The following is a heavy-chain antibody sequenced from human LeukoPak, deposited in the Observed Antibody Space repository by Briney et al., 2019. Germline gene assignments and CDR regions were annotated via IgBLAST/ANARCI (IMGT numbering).Heavy chain of an antibody. J-gene: IGHJ4*02. CDR2: IYTGGRT. D-gene: IGHD2-15*01. CDR1: GVAVGSNY. Sequence: EGSLRLSCAVSGVAVGSNYMSWVRQAPGRGLEWVSVIYTGGRTYYADSVKGRFTISRDKSKNTVDLQMNSLRSEDTAVYFCTIGVVAAHDYWGQGTLVTVSS. V-gene: IGHV3-66*01. CDR3: TIGVVAAHDY.